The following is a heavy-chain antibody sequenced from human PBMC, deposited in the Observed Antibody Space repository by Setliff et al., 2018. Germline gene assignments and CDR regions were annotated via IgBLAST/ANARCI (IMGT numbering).Heavy chain of an antibody. V-gene: IGHV1-46*01. CDR3: ARAPAWGSSNYYYYYMDV. J-gene: IGHJ6*03. CDR2: INPSGGNT. CDR1: GYTFTSYF. Sequence: ASVKVSCKASGYTFTSYFMHWVRQAPGQGLEWMGIINPSGGNTRYTQKFQGRVTMTKNTSISTAYLELSSLKSEDTAVYYCARAPAWGSSNYYYYYMDVWGKGTTVTVSS. D-gene: IGHD3-16*01.